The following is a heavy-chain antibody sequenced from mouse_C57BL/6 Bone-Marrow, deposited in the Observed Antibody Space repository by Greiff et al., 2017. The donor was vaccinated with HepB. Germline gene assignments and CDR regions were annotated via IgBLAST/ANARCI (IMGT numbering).Heavy chain of an antibody. Sequence: QVQLKQPGAELVKPGASVKMSCKASGYTFTSYWITWVKQRPGQGLEWIGDIYPGSGSTNYNEKFKSKATLTVDTSSSTAYMQLSSLTSEDSAVYYCASITVTSYAMDYWGQGTSVTVSS. CDR1: GYTFTSYW. D-gene: IGHD1-1*01. J-gene: IGHJ4*01. CDR3: ASITVTSYAMDY. CDR2: IYPGSGST. V-gene: IGHV1-55*01.